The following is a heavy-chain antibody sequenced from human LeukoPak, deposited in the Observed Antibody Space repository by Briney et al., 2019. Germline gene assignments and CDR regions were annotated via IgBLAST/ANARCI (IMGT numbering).Heavy chain of an antibody. J-gene: IGHJ4*02. Sequence: GGSLRLSCAASGFIFRNYAMSWVRQGPGQGPEWVTAISGNDDSTYYADSVKGRFTISRDNSKNTLYLQMNSLRAEDTAVYYCAKDPHPYYDFWSGYYTGGGYYFDYWGQGTLVTVSS. CDR3: AKDPHPYYDFWSGYYTGGGYYFDY. CDR2: ISGNDDST. V-gene: IGHV3-23*01. D-gene: IGHD3-3*01. CDR1: GFIFRNYA.